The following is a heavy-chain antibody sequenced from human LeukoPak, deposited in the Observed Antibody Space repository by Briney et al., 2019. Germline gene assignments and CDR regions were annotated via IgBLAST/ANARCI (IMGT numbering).Heavy chain of an antibody. CDR2: ISYDGSNK. V-gene: IGHV3-30-3*01. J-gene: IGHJ6*03. CDR3: ARVTRMVVVVPAANDPSYYYYYVDV. CDR1: GFTFSSYA. D-gene: IGHD2-2*01. Sequence: GRSLRLSCAASGFTFSSYAMHWVRQAPGKGLEWVAIISYDGSNKYYADPVKGRFTISRDNSKNTLYLQMNSLRAEDTAVYYCARVTRMVVVVPAANDPSYYYYYVDVWGKGTTVTVSS.